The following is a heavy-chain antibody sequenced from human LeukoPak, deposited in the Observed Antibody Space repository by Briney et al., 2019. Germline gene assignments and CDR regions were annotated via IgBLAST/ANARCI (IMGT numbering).Heavy chain of an antibody. CDR3: ARDEEYYYDSSV. J-gene: IGHJ4*02. D-gene: IGHD3-22*01. Sequence: SETLSLTCTVSGGSISSGSYYWRWIRQPAGKGLEWIGRIYTSGSTNYNPSLKSRVNISVDTSKNQFSLKLSSVTAADTAVYYCARDEEYYYDSSVWGQGTLVTVSS. V-gene: IGHV4-61*02. CDR1: GGSISSGSYY. CDR2: IYTSGST.